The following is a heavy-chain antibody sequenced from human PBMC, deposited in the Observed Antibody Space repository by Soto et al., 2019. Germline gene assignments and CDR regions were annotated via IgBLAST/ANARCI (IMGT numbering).Heavy chain of an antibody. V-gene: IGHV3-30*18. D-gene: IGHD6-13*01. CDR3: AKDESISSWASTYYYSYYGMDV. CDR1: GFTFSSYG. CDR2: ISYDGSNK. Sequence: QVQLVESGGGVVQPGRSLRLSCAASGFTFSSYGMHWVRQAPGKGLEWVAVISYDGSNKYYADSVKGRFTISRDNSKNTLYLQMNSLRAEDTAVYYCAKDESISSWASTYYYSYYGMDVW. J-gene: IGHJ6*01.